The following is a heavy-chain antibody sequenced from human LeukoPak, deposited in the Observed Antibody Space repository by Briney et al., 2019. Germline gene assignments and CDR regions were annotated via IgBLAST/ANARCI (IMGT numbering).Heavy chain of an antibody. Sequence: SETLSLTCTVSGGSIGSYYWSWIRQPPGKGLEWIGYIYYSGSTNYNPSLKSRVTISVDTSKNQFSLKLSSVTAADTAVYYCARGNYDILTGYYDYWGQGTLVTVSS. J-gene: IGHJ4*02. V-gene: IGHV4-59*01. CDR2: IYYSGST. CDR3: ARGNYDILTGYYDY. D-gene: IGHD3-9*01. CDR1: GGSIGSYY.